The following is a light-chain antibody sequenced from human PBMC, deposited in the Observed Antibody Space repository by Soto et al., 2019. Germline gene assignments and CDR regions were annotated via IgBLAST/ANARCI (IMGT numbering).Light chain of an antibody. V-gene: IGLV1-36*01. J-gene: IGLJ3*02. Sequence: QSVLTQSPSVSGAPRQSVNISCSGNNSNIGSNAVHWYQQLPGKAPKLLMYYNDMLPSGVSDRFSGSKSGASASLATSGLQPEDEGDYYCATWDDRLTAWVFGGGTKLTVL. CDR2: YND. CDR1: NSNIGSNA. CDR3: ATWDDRLTAWV.